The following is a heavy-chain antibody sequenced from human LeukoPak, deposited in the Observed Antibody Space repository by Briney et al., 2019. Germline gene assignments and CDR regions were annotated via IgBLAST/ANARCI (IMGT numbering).Heavy chain of an antibody. Sequence: GMSVRLSCAASGFTFSSYGMRWVRHAPRKGLGWVAVILYDGSNKYYADSVKGRFTISRDNSKNTLYLQMNSLRAEDTAVYYCEVWLGELLSPFDYWGQGTLVTVSS. CDR1: GFTFSSYG. V-gene: IGHV3-30*03. J-gene: IGHJ4*02. CDR2: ILYDGSNK. D-gene: IGHD3-10*01. CDR3: EVWLGELLSPFDY.